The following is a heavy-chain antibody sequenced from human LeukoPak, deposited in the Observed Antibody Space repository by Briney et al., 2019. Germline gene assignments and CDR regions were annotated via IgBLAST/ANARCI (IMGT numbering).Heavy chain of an antibody. CDR2: IWNDGSKK. Sequence: PGGSLRLSCAASGFTFSDYGMHWVRQPPDKGLEWVAVIWNDGSKKYYADSVKGRFSISRDNSKDALYLQMDSLRADDTAVYYCARFDYYGSGSSNYLKYWDQGTLVTVSS. CDR1: GFTFSDYG. D-gene: IGHD3-10*01. CDR3: ARFDYYGSGSSNYLKY. J-gene: IGHJ4*02. V-gene: IGHV3-33*01.